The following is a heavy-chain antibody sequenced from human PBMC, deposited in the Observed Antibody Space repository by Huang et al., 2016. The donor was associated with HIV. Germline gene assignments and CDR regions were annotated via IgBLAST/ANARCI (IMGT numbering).Heavy chain of an antibody. CDR3: ATGPRGSGSFN. CDR1: GGTFSSYV. CDR2: VTPICDKA. Sequence: QVQLVQSGAEVKKPGSSVKVSCTASGGTFSSYVTSWVRQAPGQGFALSGWVTPICDKANYAQKCQGRVTIIADESTRTAYMEMSSLRPEDTATYYCATGPRGSGSFNWGQGTLVIVSS. J-gene: IGHJ4*02. V-gene: IGHV1-69*01. D-gene: IGHD1-26*01.